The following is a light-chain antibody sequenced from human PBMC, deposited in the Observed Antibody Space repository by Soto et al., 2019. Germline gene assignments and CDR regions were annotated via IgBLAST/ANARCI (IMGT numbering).Light chain of an antibody. CDR1: QSVNNNY. J-gene: IGKJ2*01. CDR3: QQYAISPRT. CDR2: GAY. Sequence: IVLTQSPGPLSLSPGERATLSCRASQSVNNNYLAWFQQKPGQAPRLLVYGAYSRATGIRDRFSGSGSGTDFTLTISILEPEDFAVYYCQQYAISPRTFGQGTNLEIK. V-gene: IGKV3-20*01.